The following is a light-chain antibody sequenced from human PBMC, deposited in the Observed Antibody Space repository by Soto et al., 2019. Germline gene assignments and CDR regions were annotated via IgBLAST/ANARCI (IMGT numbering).Light chain of an antibody. CDR1: QNIDNY. J-gene: IGKJ3*01. CDR2: VAS. Sequence: DIQMTQSPSTLSGSVGDRVTITCRASQNIDNYLNWYHHKAGRAPKLLIYVASHLKSGVPSRFSGSGSGTEFTLTISNLQPEDFATFYCQQSYHAPFTFGPGTKVDIK. CDR3: QQSYHAPFT. V-gene: IGKV1-39*01.